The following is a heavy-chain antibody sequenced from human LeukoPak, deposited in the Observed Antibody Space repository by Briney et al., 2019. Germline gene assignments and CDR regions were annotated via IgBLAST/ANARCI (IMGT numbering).Heavy chain of an antibody. J-gene: IGHJ4*02. CDR3: ARRPINCIITNCYVDY. V-gene: IGHV1-2*02. CDR1: GYTFTGYY. D-gene: IGHD2-2*01. Sequence: ASVKVSCKASGYTFTGYYMHWVRQAPGQGLEWMGWMNPNSGDTSYAREFQDRVTMTRDTSLSTAYMELSRLRSDDTAVYFCARRPINCIITNCYVDYWGQGTLVTVSS. CDR2: MNPNSGDT.